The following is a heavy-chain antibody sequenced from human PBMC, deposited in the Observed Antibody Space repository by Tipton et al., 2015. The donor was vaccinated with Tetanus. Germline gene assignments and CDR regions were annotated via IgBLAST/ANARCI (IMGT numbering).Heavy chain of an antibody. Sequence: SLRLSCVASEFLFSSFDMHWVRQAPGKGLEWVALISFDGIREYYADSVKGRFTVSRDNSKNTVYLQMNSLGYEDTAVYYCAASILMPRGDHFDSWGQGTLVTVSS. D-gene: IGHD3-10*01. J-gene: IGHJ5*01. CDR2: ISFDGIRE. V-gene: IGHV3-30*03. CDR1: EFLFSSFD. CDR3: AASILMPRGDHFDS.